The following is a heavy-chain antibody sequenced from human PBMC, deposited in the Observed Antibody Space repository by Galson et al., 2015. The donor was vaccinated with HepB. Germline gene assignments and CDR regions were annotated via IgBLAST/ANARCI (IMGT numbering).Heavy chain of an antibody. D-gene: IGHD3-3*01. CDR2: ISGSGGST. CDR1: GFTFSSYA. Sequence: SLRLSCAASGFTFSSYAMSWVRQAPGKGLEWVSAISGSGGSTYYADSVKGRFTISRDNSKNTLYLQMNSLRAEDTAVYYCATNSTPSVDYDFWSGYKEEIWGQGTLVTVSS. CDR3: ATNSTPSVDYDFWSGYKEEI. J-gene: IGHJ4*02. V-gene: IGHV3-23*01.